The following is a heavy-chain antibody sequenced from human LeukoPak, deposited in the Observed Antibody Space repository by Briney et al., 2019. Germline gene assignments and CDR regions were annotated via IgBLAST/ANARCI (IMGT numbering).Heavy chain of an antibody. CDR1: GFTFSSYS. V-gene: IGHV3-48*01. CDR3: ARDPARSVADPIWFDY. J-gene: IGHJ4*02. D-gene: IGHD6-19*01. CDR2: ISSSSSTI. Sequence: PGGSLRLSCAASGFTFSSYSMNWVRQAPGKGLEWVSYISSSSSTIYYADSVKGRFTISRDNAKNSLYLQMNSLRAEDTAVYYCARDPARSVADPIWFDYWGQGTLVTVSS.